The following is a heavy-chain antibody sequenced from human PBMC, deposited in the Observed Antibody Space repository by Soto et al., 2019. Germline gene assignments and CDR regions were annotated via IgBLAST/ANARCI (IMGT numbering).Heavy chain of an antibody. D-gene: IGHD6-13*01. V-gene: IGHV3-11*05. CDR3: ARTIAAAGGRRYFDL. J-gene: IGHJ2*01. Sequence: QVQLVESGGGLVKPGGSLRLSCAASGFTFSDYYMSWIRQAPGKGLEWISYINNSSSYTNYADSVKGRFTISRDNAKNSLYLQMNSLRAEDTAVYYCARTIAAAGGRRYFDLWSRGTLVTVSS. CDR2: INNSSSYT. CDR1: GFTFSDYY.